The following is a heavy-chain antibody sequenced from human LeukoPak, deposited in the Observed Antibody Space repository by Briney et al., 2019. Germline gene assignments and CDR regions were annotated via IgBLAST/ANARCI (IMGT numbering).Heavy chain of an antibody. CDR3: AKGQLAAAFYYYYGMDV. D-gene: IGHD6-13*01. CDR2: ISWNSGSI. V-gene: IGHV3-9*01. Sequence: GGSLRLSCAASGFTFDDYAMHWVRQAPGKGLEWVSGISWNSGSIGYADSVKGRFTISRDNAKNSLYLQMNSLRAEDPALYYCAKGQLAAAFYYYYGMDVWGQGTTVTVSS. CDR1: GFTFDDYA. J-gene: IGHJ6*02.